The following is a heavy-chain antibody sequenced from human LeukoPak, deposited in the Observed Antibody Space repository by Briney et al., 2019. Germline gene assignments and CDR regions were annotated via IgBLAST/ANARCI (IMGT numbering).Heavy chain of an antibody. V-gene: IGHV4-61*01. CDR2: IYYSGST. J-gene: IGHJ4*02. Sequence: SETLSLTCTVSGGSVSSGSYYWGWIRQPPGKGLEWIVYIYYSGSTNYNPSLKSRVTISVNTSKNQFSLKLSSVTAADTAVYYCARWLTTVTTVDYWGQGTLVTVSS. D-gene: IGHD4-17*01. CDR1: GGSVSSGSYY. CDR3: ARWLTTVTTVDY.